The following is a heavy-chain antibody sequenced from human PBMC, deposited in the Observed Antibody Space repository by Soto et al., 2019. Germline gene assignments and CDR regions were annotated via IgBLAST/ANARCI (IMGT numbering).Heavy chain of an antibody. Sequence: GESLKISCKGSGYSLTSYWISWVRQMPGKGLEWMGRIDPSDSYTNYSPSFQGHVTISADKSISTAYLQWSSLKASDTAMYYCARGPPHREYYDFWSGYSNYYGMDVWGQGTTVTVS. CDR1: GYSLTSYW. J-gene: IGHJ6*02. D-gene: IGHD3-3*01. CDR3: ARGPPHREYYDFWSGYSNYYGMDV. CDR2: IDPSDSYT. V-gene: IGHV5-10-1*01.